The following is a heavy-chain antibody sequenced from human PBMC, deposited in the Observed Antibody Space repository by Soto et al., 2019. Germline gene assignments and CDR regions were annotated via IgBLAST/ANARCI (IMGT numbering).Heavy chain of an antibody. J-gene: IGHJ6*02. D-gene: IGHD6-25*01. Sequence: PSETLSLTCTVSGGSISSYYWSWIRQPPGKGLEWIGYIYYSGSTNYNPSLKSRVTISVDTSKNQFSLKLSSVTAADTAVYYCATQNGGDRSYYYYYGMDVWGQGTTVTVS. CDR2: IYYSGST. CDR1: GGSISSYY. V-gene: IGHV4-59*01. CDR3: ATQNGGDRSYYYYYGMDV.